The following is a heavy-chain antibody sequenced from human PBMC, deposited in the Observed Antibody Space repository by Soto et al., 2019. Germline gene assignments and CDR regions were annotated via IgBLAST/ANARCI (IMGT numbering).Heavy chain of an antibody. D-gene: IGHD3-3*01. CDR2: ISSSSSTI. CDR3: ASRWSGLIYYYYMDV. Sequence: GGSLRLSCAASGFTFSSYSMNWVRQAPGKGLEWVSYISSSSSTIYYADSVKGRFTISRDNAKNSLYLQMNSLRAEDTAVYYCASRWSGLIYYYYMDVWGKGTTVTVSS. CDR1: GFTFSSYS. J-gene: IGHJ6*03. V-gene: IGHV3-48*01.